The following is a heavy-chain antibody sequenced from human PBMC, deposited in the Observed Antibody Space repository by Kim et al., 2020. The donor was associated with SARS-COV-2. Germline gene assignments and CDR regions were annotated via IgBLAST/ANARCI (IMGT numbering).Heavy chain of an antibody. J-gene: IGHJ4*01. V-gene: IGHV3-48*02. Sequence: GGSLRLSCAASGLTFSRCSLNWVRQAPGKGLEWLSYICSSSTTVYYADSVKGRFTISRDNAKNSLYLQMDSLRDEDTATYYCASWAGSCSGGTCFTGPFDYWGQGVLVTVSS. CDR2: ICSSSTTV. CDR3: ASWAGSCSGGTCFTGPFDY. D-gene: IGHD2-15*01. CDR1: GLTFSRCS.